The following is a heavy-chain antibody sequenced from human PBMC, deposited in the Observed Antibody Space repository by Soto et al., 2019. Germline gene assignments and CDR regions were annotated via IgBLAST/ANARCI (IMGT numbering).Heavy chain of an antibody. CDR3: ARVGCSGGSCYGKNWFDP. D-gene: IGHD2-15*01. CDR1: GYTFTSYA. CDR2: INAGNGNT. J-gene: IGHJ5*02. V-gene: IGHV1-3*01. Sequence: ASVKVSCKASGYTFTSYAMHXVRQAPGQRLEWMGWINAGNGNTKYSQKFQGRVTITRDTSASTAYMELSSLRSEDTAVYYCARVGCSGGSCYGKNWFDPWGQGTLVTVSS.